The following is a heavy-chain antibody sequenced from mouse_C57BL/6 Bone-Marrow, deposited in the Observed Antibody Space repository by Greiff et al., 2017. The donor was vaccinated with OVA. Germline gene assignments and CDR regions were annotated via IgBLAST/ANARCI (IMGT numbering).Heavy chain of an antibody. D-gene: IGHD2-4*01. V-gene: IGHV5-17*01. CDR1: GFTFSDYG. CDR2: ISSGSSTI. CDR3: ARRKIYYDFSMAY. J-gene: IGHJ3*01. Sequence: EVKLMESGGGLVKPGGSLKLSCAASGFTFSDYGMHWVRQAPEKGLEWVAYISSGSSTIYYADTVKGRFTISRDNAKNTLFLQMTSLRSEDTAMYYCARRKIYYDFSMAYWGQGTLVTVSA.